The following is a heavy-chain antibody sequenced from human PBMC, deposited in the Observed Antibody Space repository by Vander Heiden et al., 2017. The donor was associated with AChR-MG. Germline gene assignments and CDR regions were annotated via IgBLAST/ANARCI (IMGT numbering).Heavy chain of an antibody. V-gene: IGHV1-18*01. D-gene: IGHD3-10*01. CDR3: ARDYSFESGSFHSKH. J-gene: IGHJ4*01. CDR1: CYKFHAFG. Sequence: QVHLVQSGAEMKQPGASVRFSCTAPCYKFHAFGINWVRQAPGRGLEWMGWISTFTHNTDYALKCQGRVTMTADASTDTAYLDMRSLRSDDTAVYFCARDYSFESGSFHSKHWGLGTRVTVSS. CDR2: ISTFTHNT.